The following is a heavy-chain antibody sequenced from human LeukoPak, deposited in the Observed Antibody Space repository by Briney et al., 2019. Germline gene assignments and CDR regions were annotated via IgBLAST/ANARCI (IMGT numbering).Heavy chain of an antibody. CDR2: ISGSGGST. Sequence: GGSLRLSCAAPGFTFSSYAMSWVRQAPGKGLEWVSAISGSGGSTYYADSVKGRFTISRDNSKNTLYLQMNSLRAEDTAVYYCAKDSKAVVRGSWGQGTLVTVSS. V-gene: IGHV3-23*01. D-gene: IGHD3-10*01. CDR3: AKDSKAVVRGS. J-gene: IGHJ5*02. CDR1: GFTFSSYA.